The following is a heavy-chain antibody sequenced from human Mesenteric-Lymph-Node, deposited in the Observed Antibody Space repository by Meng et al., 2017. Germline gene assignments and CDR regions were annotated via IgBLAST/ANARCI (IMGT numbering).Heavy chain of an antibody. CDR3: ARRRGGSGRDC. CDR1: GRSISSHGYY. Sequence: QLRGQESGPGLDRPSETPSLTCTVSGRSISSHGYYWDWVRQPPGKGLGGIGAIYPSGGTSYNPSLQSRVTMFVDTSKNQFSLMLTSVTATDTAVYYCARRRGGSGRDCWGQGTLVTVSS. D-gene: IGHD3-10*01. J-gene: IGHJ4*02. V-gene: IGHV4-39*01. CDR2: IYPSGGT.